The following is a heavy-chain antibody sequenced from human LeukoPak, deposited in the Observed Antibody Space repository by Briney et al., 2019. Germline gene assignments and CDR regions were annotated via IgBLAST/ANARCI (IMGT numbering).Heavy chain of an antibody. V-gene: IGHV3-21*01. CDR2: ISSSSSYI. CDR3: ARNGIAAAGHVVTANHWFDP. CDR1: GFTFSSYS. D-gene: IGHD6-13*01. J-gene: IGHJ5*02. Sequence: GGFLRLSCAASGFTFSSYSMNWVRQAPGKGLGWVSSISSSSSYIYYADSVKGRFTISRDNAKNSLYLQMNSLRAEDTAVYYCARNGIAAAGHVVTANHWFDPWGQGTLVTVSS.